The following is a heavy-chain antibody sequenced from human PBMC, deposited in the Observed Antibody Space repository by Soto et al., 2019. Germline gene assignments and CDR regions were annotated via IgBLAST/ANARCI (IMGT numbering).Heavy chain of an antibody. D-gene: IGHD5-18*01. CDR3: AKDRAIQLCEYFQH. CDR2: ISGSGGST. Sequence: PGASLGISCAASVFTFSRYAMSWVRQSPGKGLEWVSAISGSGGSTYYADSVKGRFTISRDNSKNTLYLQMNSLRAEDTAVYYCAKDRAIQLCEYFQHWGQGTLVTVSS. CDR1: VFTFSRYA. V-gene: IGHV3-23*01. J-gene: IGHJ1*01.